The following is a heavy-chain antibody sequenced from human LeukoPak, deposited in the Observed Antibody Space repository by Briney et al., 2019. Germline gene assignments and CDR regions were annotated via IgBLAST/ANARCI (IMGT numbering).Heavy chain of an antibody. V-gene: IGHV1-8*01. J-gene: IGHJ4*02. CDR1: GYTFTSYD. CDR3: ARGHGGHLHPAAREGY. Sequence: ASVKVSCKASGYTFTSYDINWVRQATGQGLEWMGWMNPNSGNTGYAQKFQGRVTMTRNTSISTAYMELSSLRSEDTAVYYCARGHGGHLHPAAREGYWGQGTLVTVSS. CDR2: MNPNSGNT. D-gene: IGHD2-15*01.